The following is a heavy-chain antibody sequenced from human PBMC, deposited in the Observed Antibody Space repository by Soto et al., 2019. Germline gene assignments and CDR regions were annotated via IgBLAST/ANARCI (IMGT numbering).Heavy chain of an antibody. Sequence: SETLSLTCTVSGDSFSSDDYYWRWIRQPPGKALEWIGYISYRVDTYYSPSLKSRVTMSIDTSKNQFSLNVSSVTAADTAVYYCDRVAGVAYCGGDCYHFDYWGQGALGT. CDR1: GDSFSSDDYY. V-gene: IGHV4-30-4*01. CDR2: ISYRVDT. J-gene: IGHJ4*02. CDR3: DRVAGVAYCGGDCYHFDY. D-gene: IGHD2-21*02.